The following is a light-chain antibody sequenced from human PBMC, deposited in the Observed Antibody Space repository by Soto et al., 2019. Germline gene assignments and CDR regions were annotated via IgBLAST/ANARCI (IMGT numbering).Light chain of an antibody. CDR3: QQYNSYSIT. J-gene: IGKJ5*01. Sequence: DIQMTQSPSTLSASVGDRVTITCRASQSISSWLAWYQQKPGKAPKLLIYDGSSVESGVPSRLSGSGSGTEFTLTISSLQPDDFATYYCQQYNSYSITYGKGTPRQIK. V-gene: IGKV1-5*01. CDR2: DGS. CDR1: QSISSW.